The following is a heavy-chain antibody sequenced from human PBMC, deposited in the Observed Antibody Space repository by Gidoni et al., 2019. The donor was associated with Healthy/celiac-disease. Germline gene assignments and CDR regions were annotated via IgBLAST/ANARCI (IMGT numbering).Heavy chain of an antibody. CDR2: IKSKTDGGTT. D-gene: IGHD3-22*01. CDR1: GFTFSNAW. V-gene: IGHV3-15*01. CDR3: SSLYYYDSSGYLAAPEAFDI. Sequence: EVQLVESGGGLVKPGASSRLSCAASGFTFSNAWMSWVRQAPGKGLEWVGRIKSKTDGGTTDYAAPVKGRFTISRDDSKNTLYLQMNSLKTEDTAVYYCSSLYYYDSSGYLAAPEAFDIWGQGTMVTVSS. J-gene: IGHJ3*02.